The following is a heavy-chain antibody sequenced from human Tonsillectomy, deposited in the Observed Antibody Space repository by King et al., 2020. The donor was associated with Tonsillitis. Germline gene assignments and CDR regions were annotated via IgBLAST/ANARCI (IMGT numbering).Heavy chain of an antibody. Sequence: VQLVESGGGLVNPGGSLRLSCAASGFTFSSYSMNWVRQAPGKGLEWVSSISSSSSYIYYADSVKGRFTISRDNAKNSLYLQMNSLRAEDTAVYYCARDSSKYYYYMDVWGKGTTVTVSS. CDR3: ARDSSKYYYYMDV. CDR1: GFTFSSYS. D-gene: IGHD2-2*01. J-gene: IGHJ6*03. CDR2: ISSSSSYI. V-gene: IGHV3-21*01.